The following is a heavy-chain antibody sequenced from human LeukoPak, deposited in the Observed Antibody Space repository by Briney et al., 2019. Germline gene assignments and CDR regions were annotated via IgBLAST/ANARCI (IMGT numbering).Heavy chain of an antibody. J-gene: IGHJ4*02. CDR2: INPSGGST. D-gene: IGHD3-10*01. CDR1: GYTFTSYY. Sequence: ASVKVSCKASGYTFTSYYMHWVRQAPGQVLVWMGIINPSGGSTSYAQKFQGRVTMTRDTSTSTVYMELSSLRSEDTAVYYCAKGRWFGQNYRHYFDYWGQGTLVTVSS. V-gene: IGHV1-46*01. CDR3: AKGRWFGQNYRHYFDY.